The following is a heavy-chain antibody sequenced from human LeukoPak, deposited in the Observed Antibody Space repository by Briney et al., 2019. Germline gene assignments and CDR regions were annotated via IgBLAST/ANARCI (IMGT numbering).Heavy chain of an antibody. CDR3: ARGGDDYVWGSYRF. CDR2: IYYTGST. D-gene: IGHD3-16*02. Sequence: PSETLSLTCSVSGGSITRSSYYWGWIRQPPGKGLEWIGSIYYTGSTNYNPSLKSRVTISEDTSKNQFSLKLSSVTAADTAVYYCARGGDDYVWGSYRFWGQGTLVTVSS. CDR1: GGSITRSSYY. J-gene: IGHJ4*02. V-gene: IGHV4-39*07.